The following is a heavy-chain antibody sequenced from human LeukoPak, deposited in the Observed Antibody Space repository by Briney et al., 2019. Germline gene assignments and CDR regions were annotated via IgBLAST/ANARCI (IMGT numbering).Heavy chain of an antibody. D-gene: IGHD5/OR15-5a*01. CDR1: GASISSGSYY. CDR3: ASWSTIGGHFDY. J-gene: IGHJ4*02. CDR2: IFASGST. Sequence: ASETLSLTCTVSGASISSGSYYWNWIRQPAGKGLEWIGRIFASGSTNYNPSLKSRVTISVDTSKNQFSLKLSSVTAADTAVYYCASWSTIGGHFDYWGQGTLVTVSS. V-gene: IGHV4-61*02.